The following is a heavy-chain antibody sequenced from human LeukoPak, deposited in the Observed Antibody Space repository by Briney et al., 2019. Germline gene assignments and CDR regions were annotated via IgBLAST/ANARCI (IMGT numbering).Heavy chain of an antibody. D-gene: IGHD2-2*02. CDR3: TTPHIVVVPAAIEETPMDV. Sequence: GGSLRLSCAASGFTFSNAWMSWVRQAPGKGLEWVGRIKSKTDGGTTDYAAPVKGRFTISRDDSKNTLYLQMNSLKTEDTAVYYCTTPHIVVVPAAIEETPMDVWGKGTTVTVSS. J-gene: IGHJ6*03. CDR1: GFTFSNAW. V-gene: IGHV3-15*01. CDR2: IKSKTDGGTT.